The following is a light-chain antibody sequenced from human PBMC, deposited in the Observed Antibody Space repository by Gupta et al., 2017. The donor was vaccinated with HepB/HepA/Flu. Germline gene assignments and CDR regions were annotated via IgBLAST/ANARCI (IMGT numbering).Light chain of an antibody. V-gene: IGKV1-39*01. J-gene: IGKJ2*04. CDR1: QSISSY. Sequence: HMTEPPSSLSVSVGDRVTITCRASQSISSYLNWYQQKPGKAPKLLIYAASTLQSGVPSRFSGSGSGTDFTLTISSLQPEDFATYYCQQCYSNCSFGQGTQLEIK. CDR2: AAS. CDR3: QQCYSNCS.